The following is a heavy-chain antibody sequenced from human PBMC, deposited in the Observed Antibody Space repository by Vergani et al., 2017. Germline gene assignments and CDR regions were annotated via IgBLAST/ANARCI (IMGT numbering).Heavy chain of an antibody. CDR3: AKTVTTWDYYYYMDV. J-gene: IGHJ6*03. D-gene: IGHD4-17*01. V-gene: IGHV3-53*05. CDR2: IYSGGST. CDR1: GFTVSSNY. Sequence: EVQLVETGGGLIQPGGSLRLSCAASGFTVSSNYMSWVRQAPGKGLEWVSVIYSGGSTYYADSVKGRFTISRDNSKNTLYLQMNSLRAEDTAVYYCAKTVTTWDYYYYMDVWGKGTTVTVSS.